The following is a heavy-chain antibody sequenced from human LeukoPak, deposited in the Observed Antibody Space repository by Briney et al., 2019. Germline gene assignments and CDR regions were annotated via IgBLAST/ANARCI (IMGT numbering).Heavy chain of an antibody. Sequence: GGSLRLSCAAPGFTFSSYAMSWVRQAPGKGLEWVSAISGSGGSTYYADSVKGRFTISRDNSKNTLYLQMNSLRAEDTAVYYCAKDEDIVVVPAAEYFQHWGQGTLVTVSS. CDR3: AKDEDIVVVPAAEYFQH. CDR1: GFTFSSYA. CDR2: ISGSGGST. D-gene: IGHD2-2*01. V-gene: IGHV3-23*01. J-gene: IGHJ1*01.